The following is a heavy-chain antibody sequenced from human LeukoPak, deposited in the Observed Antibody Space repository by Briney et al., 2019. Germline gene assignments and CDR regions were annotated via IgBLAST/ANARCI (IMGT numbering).Heavy chain of an antibody. CDR1: GFTFSSYA. CDR2: ISYDGSNK. D-gene: IGHD4-23*01. Sequence: GGSLRLSCAASGFTFSSYAMHWVRQAPGKGLEWVAVISYDGSNKYYADSVKGRFTISRDNAKNSLYLQMNSLRAEDTAVYYCARGHAGNGFDYWGQGTLVTVSS. J-gene: IGHJ4*02. CDR3: ARGHAGNGFDY. V-gene: IGHV3-30-3*01.